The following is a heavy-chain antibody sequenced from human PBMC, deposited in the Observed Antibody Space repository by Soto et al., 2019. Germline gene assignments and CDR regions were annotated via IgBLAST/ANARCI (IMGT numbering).Heavy chain of an antibody. J-gene: IGHJ6*02. D-gene: IGHD3-3*01. CDR1: GFTFSDHE. Sequence: GGSLRLSCVVSGFTFSDHEMNWVRQAPGKGPEWVSRISESGGITSYADSVKGRFTISRDNARDSLYLHMNSLRADDTAIYYCARDRSLIFAVPPYGMDVWGQGTTVTVSS. V-gene: IGHV3-48*03. CDR2: ISESGGIT. CDR3: ARDRSLIFAVPPYGMDV.